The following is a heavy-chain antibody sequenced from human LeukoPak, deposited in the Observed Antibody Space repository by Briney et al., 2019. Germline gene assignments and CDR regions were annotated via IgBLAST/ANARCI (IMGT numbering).Heavy chain of an antibody. CDR2: ISAYNGNT. J-gene: IGHJ5*02. CDR1: GCTFTNYG. D-gene: IGHD1-26*01. V-gene: IGHV1-18*01. Sequence: GASVKVSCKASGCTFTNYGISWVRQAPGQGLEWMGWISAYNGNTNYAQKLQGRVTMTTDTSTSTAYMELRSLRSDDTAVYYCARVRLVGAINWFDPWGQGTLVTVSS. CDR3: ARVRLVGAINWFDP.